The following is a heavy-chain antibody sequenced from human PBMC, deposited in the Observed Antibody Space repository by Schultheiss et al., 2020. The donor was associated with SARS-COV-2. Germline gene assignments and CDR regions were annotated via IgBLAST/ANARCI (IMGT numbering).Heavy chain of an antibody. Sequence: GESLKISCAASGFTFSSYAMSWVRQAPGKGLEWVSAISGSGGSTYYADSVKGRFTISRDNSKNTLYLQMNSLRAEDTAVYYCAKVPFANPTYYYDSSGYYGGFFDYWGQGTLVTVS. D-gene: IGHD3-22*01. J-gene: IGHJ4*02. CDR2: ISGSGGST. CDR3: AKVPFANPTYYYDSSGYYGGFFDY. CDR1: GFTFSSYA. V-gene: IGHV3-23*01.